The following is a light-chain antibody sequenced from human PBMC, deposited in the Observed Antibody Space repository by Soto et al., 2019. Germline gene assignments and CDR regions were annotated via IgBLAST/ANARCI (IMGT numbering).Light chain of an antibody. CDR2: GAS. Sequence: EIVMTQSPVTLSVPPGESATLSCRASQSVSSTLAWYQQKPGQTPRLLIYGASNRATGIPDRFSGSGSRTDFTLTISRLEPEDFAVYYCQQYDSSPRTFGQGTKVDIK. CDR3: QQYDSSPRT. V-gene: IGKV3-20*01. CDR1: QSVSST. J-gene: IGKJ1*01.